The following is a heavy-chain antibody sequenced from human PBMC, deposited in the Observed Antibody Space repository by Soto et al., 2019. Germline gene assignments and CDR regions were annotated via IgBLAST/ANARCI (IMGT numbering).Heavy chain of an antibody. V-gene: IGHV2-5*02. J-gene: IGHJ4*02. CDR2: IYWDDDK. CDR1: GFSLSTSGVG. D-gene: IGHD1-26*01. Sequence: QITLKESGPTLVKPTQTLTLICTVSGFSLSTSGVGVGWIRQPPGTALEWLALIYWDDDKRYSPSLKSRLTITKDTSKNQVVLTMTNMDPVDTGTYYCAHKRVDKTLVDFNYWGQGTLVTVSS. CDR3: AHKRVDKTLVDFNY.